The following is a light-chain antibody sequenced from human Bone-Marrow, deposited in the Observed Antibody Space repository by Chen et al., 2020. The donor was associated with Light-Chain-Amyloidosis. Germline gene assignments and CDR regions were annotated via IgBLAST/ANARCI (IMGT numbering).Light chain of an antibody. CDR1: HHIQRS. CDR2: LIS. J-gene: IGKJ4*01. V-gene: IGKV1-6*01. Sequence: AIHMTQSPSSLSASVGDSVTISFRASHHIQRSLGWYQQKPGQAPKLLIYLISTLDSGVPSRFSGSGSSTDFALTITDLQPEDFATYYCLQDYSFPLTFGGGTKVEV. CDR3: LQDYSFPLT.